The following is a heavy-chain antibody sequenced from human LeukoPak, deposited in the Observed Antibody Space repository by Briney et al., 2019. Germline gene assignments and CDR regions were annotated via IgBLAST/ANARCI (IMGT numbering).Heavy chain of an antibody. CDR1: GGSISSYY. Sequence: SETLSLTCTVSGGSISSYYWSWIRQPPGKGLEWIGYIYTSGSTNYNPSLKSRVTISVDTSKNQFSLKLSSATAADTAVYYCARRGSGSSFDYWGQGTLVTVSS. D-gene: IGHD3-22*01. V-gene: IGHV4-4*09. CDR2: IYTSGST. CDR3: ARRGSGSSFDY. J-gene: IGHJ4*02.